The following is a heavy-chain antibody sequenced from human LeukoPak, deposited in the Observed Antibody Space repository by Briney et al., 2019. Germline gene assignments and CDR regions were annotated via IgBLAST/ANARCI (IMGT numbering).Heavy chain of an antibody. CDR2: ISGSSSYT. CDR1: GFTFSDYY. Sequence: GGSLRLSCAASGFTFSDYYMSWIRQAPGKGLEWVSYISGSSSYTIYEGSVKGRFTISRDNAKNSLYLQMNSLRAEDTAVYYCARDRGSGWQFDYWGQGTLVTVSS. D-gene: IGHD6-19*01. J-gene: IGHJ4*02. CDR3: ARDRGSGWQFDY. V-gene: IGHV3-11*05.